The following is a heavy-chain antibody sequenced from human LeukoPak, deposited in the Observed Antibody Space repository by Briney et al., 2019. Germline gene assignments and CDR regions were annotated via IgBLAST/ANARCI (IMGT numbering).Heavy chain of an antibody. J-gene: IGHJ6*03. CDR2: IYYSGST. CDR1: GGSISSYY. D-gene: IGHD2-2*01. Sequence: SETLSLTCTVSGGSISSYYWSWIRQPPGKGLEWIGYIYYSGSTNYNPSLKSRVTISVDTSKNQFSLKLSSVTAADTAVYYCARRAIVVVPAAPYYYYYMDVWGKGTTATVSS. V-gene: IGHV4-59*08. CDR3: ARRAIVVVPAAPYYYYYMDV.